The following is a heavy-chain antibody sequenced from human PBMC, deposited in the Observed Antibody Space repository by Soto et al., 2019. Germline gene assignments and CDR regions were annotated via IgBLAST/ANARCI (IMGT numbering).Heavy chain of an antibody. CDR2: IIPIFGTA. Sequence: SVKVSCKASGGTFSSYAISWVRQAPGQGLEWMGGIIPIFGTANYAQKFQGRVTITADESTSTAYMELSSLRSEDTAVYYCATWELLRVYFDYWGQGTLVTVSS. V-gene: IGHV1-69*13. D-gene: IGHD1-26*01. J-gene: IGHJ4*02. CDR1: GGTFSSYA. CDR3: ATWELLRVYFDY.